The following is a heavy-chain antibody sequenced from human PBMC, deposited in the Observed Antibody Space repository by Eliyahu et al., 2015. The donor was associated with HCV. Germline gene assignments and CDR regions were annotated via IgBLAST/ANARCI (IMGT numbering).Heavy chain of an antibody. V-gene: IGHV1-46*01. Sequence: GSTSYAQKFQGRVTMTRDTSTSTVYMELSSLRSEDTAVYYCARSVGAFDIWGQGTMVTRLF. CDR3: ARSVGAFDI. D-gene: IGHD2-2*01. CDR2: GST. J-gene: IGHJ3*02.